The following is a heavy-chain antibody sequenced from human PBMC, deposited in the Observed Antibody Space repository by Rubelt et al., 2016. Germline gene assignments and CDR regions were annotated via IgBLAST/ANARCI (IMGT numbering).Heavy chain of an antibody. CDR3: ARQSAVVTAEIDY. J-gene: IGHJ4*02. CDR1: GGSFSGYY. V-gene: IGHV4-34*01. CDR2: INRSGST. Sequence: GAGLLKPSETLSLTCAVYGGSFSGYYWSWIRQPPGKGLEWIGEINRSGSTNYNPSLKSRVTISVDTPKNQFSLKLSSVSAADTAVYFCARQSAVVTAEIDYWGQGTLVTVSA. D-gene: IGHD2-21*02.